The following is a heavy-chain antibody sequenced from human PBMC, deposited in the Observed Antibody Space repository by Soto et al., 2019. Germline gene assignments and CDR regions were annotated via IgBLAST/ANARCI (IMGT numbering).Heavy chain of an antibody. D-gene: IGHD6-13*01. V-gene: IGHV3-21*01. CDR2: ISSSSSYI. Sequence: EVQLVESGGGLVKPGGSLRLSCAASGFTFSSYSMNWVRQAPGKGLEWVSSISSSSSYIYYADSVKGRFTISRDNAKNSLYLQMNSLRAEDTAVYYCARDAGYSSSWSPYWYFDLWGRGTLVTVSS. CDR1: GFTFSSYS. CDR3: ARDAGYSSSWSPYWYFDL. J-gene: IGHJ2*01.